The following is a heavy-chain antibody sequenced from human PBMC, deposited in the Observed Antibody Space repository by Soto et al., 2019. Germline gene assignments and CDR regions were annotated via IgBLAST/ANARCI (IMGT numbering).Heavy chain of an antibody. CDR1: GFTFSSYG. CDR2: MSGSDGST. Sequence: LRLSCAASGFTFSSYGMSWVRQAPGKGLEWVSTMSGSDGSTYYADSVKGRFTISRDNSKNTLYLQMNSLRAEDTAVYYCAKADDNSGYSQFDYWGQGTLVTVSS. CDR3: AKADDNSGYSQFDY. V-gene: IGHV3-23*01. J-gene: IGHJ4*02. D-gene: IGHD3-22*01.